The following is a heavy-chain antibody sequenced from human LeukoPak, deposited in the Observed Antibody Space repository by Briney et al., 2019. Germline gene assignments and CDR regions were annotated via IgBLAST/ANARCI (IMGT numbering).Heavy chain of an antibody. CDR1: GFTFSTHG. CDR2: ISYDGSDK. Sequence: GGSLRLSCAASGFTFSTHGLHWVRQAPGKGLEWVAVISYDGSDKYYADSVKGRFTISRDNSKDTLYLQMNSLRAEDTAVYYCAKDRLEYSSSGYYYMDVWGKGTTVTVSS. V-gene: IGHV3-30*18. J-gene: IGHJ6*03. D-gene: IGHD6-6*01. CDR3: AKDRLEYSSSGYYYMDV.